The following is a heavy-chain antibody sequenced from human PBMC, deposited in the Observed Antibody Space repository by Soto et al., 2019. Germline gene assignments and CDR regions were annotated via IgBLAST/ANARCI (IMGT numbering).Heavy chain of an antibody. V-gene: IGHV3-33*01. J-gene: IGHJ4*02. Sequence: PGGSLRLSCAASGFTFSSYGMHWVRQAPGKGLEWVAVIWYDGSNKYYADSVKGRFTISRDNSKNTLYLQMNSLKAEDTAVYYCARDQGWDKYYFDYWGQGTLVTVSS. CDR2: IWYDGSNK. CDR1: GFTFSSYG. D-gene: IGHD1-26*01. CDR3: ARDQGWDKYYFDY.